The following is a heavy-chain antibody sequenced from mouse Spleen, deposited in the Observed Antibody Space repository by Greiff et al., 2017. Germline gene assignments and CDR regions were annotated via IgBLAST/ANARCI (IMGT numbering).Heavy chain of an antibody. CDR1: GYSITSGYY. CDR3: APYGNRPGFAY. Sequence: EVKLMESGPGLVKPSQSLSLTCSVTGYSITSGYYWNWIRQFPGNKLEWMGYISYDGSNNYNPSLKNRISITRDTSKNQFFLKLNSVTTEDTATYYCAPYGNRPGFAYWGQGTLVTVSA. D-gene: IGHD2-1*01. CDR2: ISYDGSN. V-gene: IGHV3-6*01. J-gene: IGHJ3*01.